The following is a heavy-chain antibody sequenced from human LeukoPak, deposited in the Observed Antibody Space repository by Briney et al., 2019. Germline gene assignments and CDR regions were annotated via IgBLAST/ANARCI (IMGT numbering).Heavy chain of an antibody. CDR3: ARGSEVVAAANNWFDP. V-gene: IGHV3-21*01. D-gene: IGHD2-2*01. CDR1: GFTFSTYG. J-gene: IGHJ5*02. Sequence: GGTLRLSCAASGFTFSTYGMNWVRQAPGKGLEWVSSISSSSYIYYADSVKGRFTISRDNAKNSLYLQMNSLRAEDTAVYYCARGSEVVAAANNWFDPWGQGTLVTVSS. CDR2: ISSSSYI.